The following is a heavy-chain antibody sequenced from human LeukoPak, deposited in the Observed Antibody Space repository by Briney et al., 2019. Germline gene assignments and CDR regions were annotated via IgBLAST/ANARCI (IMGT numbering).Heavy chain of an antibody. D-gene: IGHD2-21*02. CDR3: TTEQREDVVVTAIGYFDY. J-gene: IGHJ4*02. CDR2: IKSKTDGGTT. V-gene: IGHV3-15*01. CDR1: GFTFSNAW. Sequence: PGGSLRLSCAASGFTFSNAWMSWVRQAPGKGLEWVGRIKSKTDGGTTDYAAPVKGRFTISRDDSKNTLYLQMNSLKTEDTAVYYCTTEQREDVVVTAIGYFDYGGQGTLVPVPS.